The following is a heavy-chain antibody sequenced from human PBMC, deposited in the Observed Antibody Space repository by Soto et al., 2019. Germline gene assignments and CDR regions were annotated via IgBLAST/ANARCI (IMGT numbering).Heavy chain of an antibody. Sequence: SETLSLTCTVSGGSISSSSYYWGWIRQPPGKGLEWIGSIYYSGSTYYNPSLKSRVTISVDTSKNQFSLKLSSVTAADTAVYYFARHFRAVRGVIKIPYFDYWGQGTLVTVSS. CDR1: GGSISSSSYY. J-gene: IGHJ4*02. D-gene: IGHD3-10*01. CDR2: IYYSGST. V-gene: IGHV4-39*01. CDR3: ARHFRAVRGVIKIPYFDY.